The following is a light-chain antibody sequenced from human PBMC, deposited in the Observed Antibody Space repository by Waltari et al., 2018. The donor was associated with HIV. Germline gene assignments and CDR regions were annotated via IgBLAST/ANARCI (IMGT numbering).Light chain of an antibody. CDR1: SSNVGSDDL. J-gene: IGLJ1*01. V-gene: IGLV2-23*02. CDR2: EVT. CDR3: CSCPRSGIRYV. Sequence: QSALTQPASVSGSPGQSITISCTGTSSNVGSDDLVSWYQQHPGEAPKLIIYEVTKLPSGVSNRLSGSKSGNTASLTISGLQAEDEADYYCCSCPRSGIRYVVGTGTKVTVL.